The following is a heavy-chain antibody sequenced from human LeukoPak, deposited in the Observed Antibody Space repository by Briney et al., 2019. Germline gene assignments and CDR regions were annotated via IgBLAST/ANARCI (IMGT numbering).Heavy chain of an antibody. CDR1: GFTFSSYA. CDR3: AKEDFEYSSSGFWADYFDY. V-gene: IGHV3-23*01. J-gene: IGHJ4*02. CDR2: ISGSGGST. D-gene: IGHD6-6*01. Sequence: GGSLRLSCAASGFTFSSYAMSWVRQAPGKGLEWVSAISGSGGSTYYADSVKGRFTISRDNSKNTLYLQMNSLRAEDTAVYYCAKEDFEYSSSGFWADYFDYWGQGTLVTVSS.